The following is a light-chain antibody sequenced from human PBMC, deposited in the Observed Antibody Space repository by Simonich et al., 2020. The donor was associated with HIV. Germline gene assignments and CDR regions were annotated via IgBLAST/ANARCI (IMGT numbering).Light chain of an antibody. Sequence: DILMTQSPSSLPASVGDRVTITCRASQGISNSLAWYQQKPGKAPKLLLSASSTLESGVPSRFSGSGSGTDYTLTISSLQPEDFATYYCQQYYSSLITFGGGTKVEIK. CDR2: ASS. CDR3: QQYYSSLIT. CDR1: QGISNS. J-gene: IGKJ4*01. V-gene: IGKV1-NL1*01.